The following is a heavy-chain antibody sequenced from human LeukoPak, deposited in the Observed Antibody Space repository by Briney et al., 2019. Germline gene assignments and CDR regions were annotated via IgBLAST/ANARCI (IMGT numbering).Heavy chain of an antibody. J-gene: IGHJ6*03. CDR2: ISAYNGNT. Sequence: ASVKVSCKASGYTFTSYGISWVRQAPGQGLEWMGWISAYNGNTNYAQKLQGRVTMTTDTSTSTAYMELRSLRSDDTAVYYCARGDYDISTGARDYYYYMDVWGKGTTVTVSS. CDR3: ARGDYDISTGARDYYYYMDV. V-gene: IGHV1-18*01. CDR1: GYTFTSYG. D-gene: IGHD3-9*01.